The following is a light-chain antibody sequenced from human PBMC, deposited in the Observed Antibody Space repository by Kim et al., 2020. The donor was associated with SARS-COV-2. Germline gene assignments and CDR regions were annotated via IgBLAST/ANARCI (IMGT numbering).Light chain of an antibody. Sequence: GPRFTISCSGIGSNIGRNTVSWYQPVPGTAPQLLSYYNYQLPSGVPYRFSGSKSDTSASLAISGLQSDDEADYYCATWDDNLYAYVFGPGTKFTVL. V-gene: IGLV1-44*01. CDR2: YNY. CDR3: ATWDDNLYAYV. CDR1: GSNIGRNT. J-gene: IGLJ1*01.